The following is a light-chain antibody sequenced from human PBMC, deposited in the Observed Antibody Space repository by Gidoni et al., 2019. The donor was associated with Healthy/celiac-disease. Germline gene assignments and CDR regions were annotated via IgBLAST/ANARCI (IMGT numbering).Light chain of an antibody. V-gene: IGLV2-11*01. Sequence: SALTQPRSVSGSPGQSVTISCTGTSSDVGGSTYVSWYQQHPGKAPKLMIYDVSKRPSGVPDRFSGSKSGNTASLTISGLQAEDEADYYCCSYAGSYTSYVFGTGTKVTVL. CDR3: CSYAGSYTSYV. CDR2: DVS. CDR1: SSDVGGSTY. J-gene: IGLJ1*01.